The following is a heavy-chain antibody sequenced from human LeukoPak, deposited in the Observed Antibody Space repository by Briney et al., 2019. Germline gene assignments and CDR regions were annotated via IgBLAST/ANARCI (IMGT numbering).Heavy chain of an antibody. V-gene: IGHV3-30-3*01. J-gene: IGHJ4*02. CDR2: ISYDGSNK. Sequence: GRSLRLSCAASGFTFSSYAMHWVRQAPGKGLEWVAVISYDGSNKYYADSVKGRFTIFRDNSKNTLYLQMNSLRAEDTAVYYCARGKAYWGGDCYPLYFDYWGQGTLVTVSS. CDR3: ARGKAYWGGDCYPLYFDY. D-gene: IGHD2-21*02. CDR1: GFTFSSYA.